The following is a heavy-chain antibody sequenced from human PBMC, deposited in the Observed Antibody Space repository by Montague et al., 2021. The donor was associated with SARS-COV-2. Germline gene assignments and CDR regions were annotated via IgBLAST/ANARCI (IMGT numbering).Heavy chain of an antibody. CDR2: IYRTGNT. J-gene: IGHJ4*02. D-gene: IGHD3-22*01. CDR1: GASVTSTNW. CDR3: ASPKEGSGYYRPFDY. Sequence: SETLSLTCGVSGASVTSTNWWSWVRQPTGKGLEWIGEIYRTGNTNYSPSLKNRVSISLDKSKNQLSLRLNSVTAADTAVYYCASPKEGSGYYRPFDYWGQGILVTVSS. V-gene: IGHV4-4*02.